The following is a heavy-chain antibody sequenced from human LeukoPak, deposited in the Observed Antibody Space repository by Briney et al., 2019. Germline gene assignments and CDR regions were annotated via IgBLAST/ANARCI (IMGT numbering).Heavy chain of an antibody. V-gene: IGHV3-15*01. J-gene: IGHJ4*02. CDR2: IKSKTDGGTT. D-gene: IGHD7-27*01. CDR1: GXTFXXAX. Sequence: AXGXTFXXAXXSWXXXXXXXXLEWVGRIKSKTDGGTTDYAAPVKGRFTISRDDSKNTLYLQMNSLETEDTAVYYCTTGLLGNWGQGTLVTVSS. CDR3: TTGLLGN.